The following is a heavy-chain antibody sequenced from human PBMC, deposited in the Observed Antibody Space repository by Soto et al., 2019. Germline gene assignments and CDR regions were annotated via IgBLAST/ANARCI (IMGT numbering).Heavy chain of an antibody. J-gene: IGHJ6*02. D-gene: IGHD6-6*01. Sequence: TLSLTCAVSGYSIRSGYFWGWIRQPPGKGLEWIGSMYHSGITYYNLSLKSRVTISVDTSKNQLSLKLSSATAADTAVYYCARSMYSTSAQLYYGMDVWGQGTTVTVS. V-gene: IGHV4-38-2*01. CDR1: GYSIRSGYF. CDR2: MYHSGIT. CDR3: ARSMYSTSAQLYYGMDV.